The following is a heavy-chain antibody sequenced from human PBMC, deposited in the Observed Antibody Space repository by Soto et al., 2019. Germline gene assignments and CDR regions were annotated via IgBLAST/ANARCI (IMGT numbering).Heavy chain of an antibody. D-gene: IGHD3-10*01. CDR3: ARWYYYGSGSWVAAFDI. J-gene: IGHJ3*02. CDR1: GGSISSYY. V-gene: IGHV4-59*01. CDR2: IYYSGST. Sequence: SETLSLTCTVSGGSISSYYWSWIRQPPGKGLERIGYIYYSGSTNYNPSLKSRVTISVDTSKNQFSLKLSSVTAADTAVYYCARWYYYGSGSWVAAFDIWGQGTMVTVSS.